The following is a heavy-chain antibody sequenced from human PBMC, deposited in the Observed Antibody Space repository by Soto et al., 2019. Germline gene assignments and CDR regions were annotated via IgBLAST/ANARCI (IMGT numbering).Heavy chain of an antibody. CDR1: GFSLTSVGVG. D-gene: IGHD3-3*01. J-gene: IGHJ4*03. V-gene: IGHV2-5*02. Sequence: QITLKESAPTLVQPTQTLTLPCTFSGFSLTSVGVGVGWIRQPPGKALEWVAVIYCDNDKRYNPSLESRLSITNDPSRNPVVLTMTNMDPTDTAIYACAPLSRPYVGVVGLDECDIWAQGTLVTVSS. CDR3: APLSRPYVGVVGLDECDI. CDR2: IYCDNDK.